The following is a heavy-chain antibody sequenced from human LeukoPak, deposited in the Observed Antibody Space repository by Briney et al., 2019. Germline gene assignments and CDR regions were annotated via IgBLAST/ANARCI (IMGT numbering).Heavy chain of an antibody. CDR2: ISAYNGNT. V-gene: IGHV1-18*01. CDR1: GYTFTSYG. J-gene: IGHJ4*02. D-gene: IGHD3-22*01. Sequence: GASVKVSCKASGYTFTSYGISWVRQAPGQGLEWMGWISAYNGNTNYAQKLQGRVTMTTDTSTSTAYMELRSLRSDDTAVYYCARVVRPSSGNYRVNRPLDYWGQGTLVTVSS. CDR3: ARVVRPSSGNYRVNRPLDY.